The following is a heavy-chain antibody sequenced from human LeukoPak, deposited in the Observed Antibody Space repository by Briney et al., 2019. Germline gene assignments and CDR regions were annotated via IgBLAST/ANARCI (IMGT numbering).Heavy chain of an antibody. D-gene: IGHD4-17*01. CDR3: AKTMGVMTTVFYFDY. Sequence: PGASLRLSCAASGFTFSSYAMSWVRQAPGKGLEWVSAISGSGGSTYYADSVKGRFTISRDNSKNTLYLQMNSLRAEDTAVYYCAKTMGVMTTVFYFDYWGQGTLVTVSS. J-gene: IGHJ4*02. V-gene: IGHV3-23*01. CDR1: GFTFSSYA. CDR2: ISGSGGST.